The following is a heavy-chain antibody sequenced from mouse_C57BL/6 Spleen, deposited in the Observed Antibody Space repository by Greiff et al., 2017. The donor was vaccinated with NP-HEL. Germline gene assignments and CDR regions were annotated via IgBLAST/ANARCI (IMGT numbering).Heavy chain of an antibody. CDR1: GYTFTDYY. Sequence: EVQLQQSGPELVKPGASVKISCKASGYTFTDYYMNWVKQSHGKSLEWIGDINPNNGGTSYNQKFKGKATLTVDKSSSTAYMELRSLTSEDSAVYYCARKRVNAMDYWGQGTSVTVSS. CDR3: ARKRVNAMDY. V-gene: IGHV1-26*01. J-gene: IGHJ4*01. CDR2: INPNNGGT.